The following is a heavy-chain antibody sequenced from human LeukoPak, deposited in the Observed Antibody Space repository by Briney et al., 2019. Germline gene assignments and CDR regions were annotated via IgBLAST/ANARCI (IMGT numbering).Heavy chain of an antibody. CDR3: ARKIYGSDNYIDY. J-gene: IGHJ4*02. CDR2: LSSGGSMI. V-gene: IGHV3-11*01. Sequence: GGSLRLSCVASGFTFSDYYINWIRQAPGMGLEWIAYLSSGGSMIYYADSVKGRFAISRDNAKNSVYLQMNSLRAEDTALYYCARKIYGSDNYIDYWGQGTLVTVSS. CDR1: GFTFSDYY. D-gene: IGHD3-10*01.